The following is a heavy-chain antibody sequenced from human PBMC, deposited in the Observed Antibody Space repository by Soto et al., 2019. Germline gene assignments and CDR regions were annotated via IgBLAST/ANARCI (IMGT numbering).Heavy chain of an antibody. CDR3: ATAGGPYYYYYYGMDV. CDR2: IYYSGST. J-gene: IGHJ6*02. V-gene: IGHV4-39*01. CDR1: GGSISSSSYY. D-gene: IGHD3-16*01. Sequence: SETLSLTCTVSGGSISSSSYYWGWIRQPPGKGLEWIGSIYYSGSTYYNPSLKSRVTISVDTSKNQFSLKLSSVTAADTAVYYCATAGGPYYYYYYGMDVWGQGTTVTVSS.